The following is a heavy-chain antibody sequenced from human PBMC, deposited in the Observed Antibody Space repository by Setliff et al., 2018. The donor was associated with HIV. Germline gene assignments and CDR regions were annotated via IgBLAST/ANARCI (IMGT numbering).Heavy chain of an antibody. J-gene: IGHJ6*03. CDR1: GGSFSGYY. CDR3: ARGTAYYNFWSGYSQDYYYYMDV. V-gene: IGHV4-34*01. D-gene: IGHD3-3*01. CDR2: INHSGST. Sequence: SETVLTCAVYGGSFSGYYWSWIRQSPGKGLEWIGEINHSGSTKYNPSLKSRVTISVDTSKNQFSLKLSSVTAADTAVYYCARGTAYYNFWSGYSQDYYYYMDVWGKGTTVTVSS.